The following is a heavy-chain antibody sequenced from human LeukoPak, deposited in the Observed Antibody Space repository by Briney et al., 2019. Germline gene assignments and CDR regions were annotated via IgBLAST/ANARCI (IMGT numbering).Heavy chain of an antibody. V-gene: IGHV3-53*01. J-gene: IGHJ6*02. CDR2: IYSGGST. D-gene: IGHD5-12*01. CDR1: GFTVSSNY. Sequence: PGGSLRLSCAASGFTVSSNYMSWVRQAPGKGLEWVSVIYSGGSTYYADSVKGRFTISRDNSKNTLYLQMNSLRAEETAVYYCARYIVATTFYYYYGMDVWGQGTTVTVSS. CDR3: ARYIVATTFYYYYGMDV.